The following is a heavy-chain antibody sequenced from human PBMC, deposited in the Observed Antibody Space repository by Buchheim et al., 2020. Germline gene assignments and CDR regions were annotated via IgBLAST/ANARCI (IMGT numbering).Heavy chain of an antibody. D-gene: IGHD2-15*01. Sequence: QVQLQQWGAGLLKPSETLSLTCAVYGGSFSGYYWSWIRQPPGKGLEWIGEINHSGSTNYNPSLKSRVTISVDTSKNQVSLKLSSVTAADTAVYYCAREDDYHYYGMDVWGQGTT. CDR1: GGSFSGYY. CDR3: AREDDYHYYGMDV. J-gene: IGHJ6*02. CDR2: INHSGST. V-gene: IGHV4-34*01.